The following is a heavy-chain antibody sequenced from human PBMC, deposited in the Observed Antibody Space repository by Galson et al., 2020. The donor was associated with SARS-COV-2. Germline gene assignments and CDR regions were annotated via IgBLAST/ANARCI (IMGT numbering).Heavy chain of an antibody. V-gene: IGHV3-33*01. CDR2: IWHDGSDK. D-gene: IGHD1-26*01. Sequence: GGSLRLSCEASGFTFRTYGMHWARQAPGKGLEGVAGIWHDGSDKYYVDSVNGRFTISRDNSKNTLFLQMDSLRAGDTAVYYCARGGIMGDTISGVCDLWGQGTVGTVSS. CDR1: GFTFRTYG. CDR3: ARGGIMGDTISGVCDL. J-gene: IGHJ3*01.